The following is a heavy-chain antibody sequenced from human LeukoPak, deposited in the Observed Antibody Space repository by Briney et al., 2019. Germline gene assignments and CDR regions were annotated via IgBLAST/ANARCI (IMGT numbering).Heavy chain of an antibody. V-gene: IGHV4-31*03. CDR3: ARDSTSGNIIDY. CDR1: GDSIISGGYY. CDR2: IYYSGST. D-gene: IGHD3-10*01. Sequence: SETLSLTCTVFGDSIISGGYYWSWIRQHPGKGLEWIGCIYYSGSTYYNPSLKSRVTISVDTSKNQFSLRLNSVTAADTAVYYCARDSTSGNIIDYWGQGTLVTVSS. J-gene: IGHJ4*02.